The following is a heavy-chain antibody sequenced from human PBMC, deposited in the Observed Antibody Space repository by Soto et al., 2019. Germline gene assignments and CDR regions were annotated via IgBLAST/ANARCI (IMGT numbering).Heavy chain of an antibody. V-gene: IGHV1-2*02. J-gene: IGHJ4*02. D-gene: IGHD5-18*01. Sequence: ASVKVSCKSSGYAFTGYYIHWVRQAPGQGLEWMGWINPNSGDTNYAQKFQGRVTMTRDTSFSTAYMELSSLRSDNTAVYYCATRYSYVHFWGQGTLVTVSS. CDR3: ATRYSYVHF. CDR2: INPNSGDT. CDR1: GYAFTGYY.